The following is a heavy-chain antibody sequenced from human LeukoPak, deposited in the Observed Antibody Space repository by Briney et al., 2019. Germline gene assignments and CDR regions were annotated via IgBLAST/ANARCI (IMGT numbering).Heavy chain of an antibody. V-gene: IGHV3-23*01. D-gene: IGHD3-10*01. CDR2: ISDSGRRT. J-gene: IGHJ4*02. CDR3: AKEPTPGGAFYFDY. Sequence: PGGSLRLSCAASGVTFSSYAMSWVCQAPGKGGEGVSTISDSGRRTYFADSVKGRFTISRDNSKNTLYLQMNSLRAEDTAVYYCAKEPTPGGAFYFDYWGQGTLVTVSS. CDR1: GVTFSSYA.